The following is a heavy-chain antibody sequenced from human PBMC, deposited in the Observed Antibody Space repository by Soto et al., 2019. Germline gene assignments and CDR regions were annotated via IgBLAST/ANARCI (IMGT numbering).Heavy chain of an antibody. CDR1: GGSISDDTYY. Sequence: TCTVSGGSISDDTYYWSWIRQPPGKGLEWIGEINHSGDTNYNPSLKSRVTISVDTSKNQFSLKLSSVTAADTAVYYCARAPRGNYGYPSYFAYWGQGPLVP. V-gene: IGHV4-39*07. J-gene: IGHJ4*02. D-gene: IGHD3-10*01. CDR2: INHSGDT. CDR3: ARAPRGNYGYPSYFAY.